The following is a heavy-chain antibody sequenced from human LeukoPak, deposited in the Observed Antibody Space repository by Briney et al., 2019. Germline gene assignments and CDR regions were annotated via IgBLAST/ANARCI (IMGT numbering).Heavy chain of an antibody. CDR1: GFTFSSYA. Sequence: GGSLRLSCAASGFTFSSYAMSWVRQAPGKGLEWVSAISSSGGSTYYADSVKGRFTISRDNSKNTLYLQMNSLRAEDTAVYYCAKRGSDGDYVFDYWGQGTLVTVSS. CDR2: ISSSGGST. J-gene: IGHJ4*02. V-gene: IGHV3-23*01. CDR3: AKRGSDGDYVFDY. D-gene: IGHD4-17*01.